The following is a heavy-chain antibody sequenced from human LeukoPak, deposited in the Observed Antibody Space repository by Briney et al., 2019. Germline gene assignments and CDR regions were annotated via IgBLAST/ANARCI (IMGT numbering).Heavy chain of an antibody. CDR2: ISSSGTTI. V-gene: IGHV3-11*01. CDR3: ARDRFSGSYPLDY. Sequence: GGSLRLSCAASGFIFNDYCMTWIRQAPGKGLEWVSYISSSGTTIYYADSVKGRFTISRDNAKNSLYLQMNSLRAEDTAVYYCARDRFSGSYPLDYWGQGTLVTVSS. D-gene: IGHD1-26*01. J-gene: IGHJ4*02. CDR1: GFIFNDYC.